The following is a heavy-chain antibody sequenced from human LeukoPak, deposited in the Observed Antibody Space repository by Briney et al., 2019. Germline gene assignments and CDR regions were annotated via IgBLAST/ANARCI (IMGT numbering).Heavy chain of an antibody. D-gene: IGHD3-22*01. V-gene: IGHV4-34*01. CDR3: AKMGNYYDSSAFLQPFDS. CDR1: GGSFRGYY. J-gene: IGHJ4*02. CDR2: INHGGST. Sequence: SETLSLTCAVYGGSFRGYYWTWIRQPPGMGLEWIGEINHGGSTNCNPSLKSRVTMSVDTSKNQFSLRLSSVTAADTAVYFCAKMGNYYDSSAFLQPFDSWGQGTLVTVSS.